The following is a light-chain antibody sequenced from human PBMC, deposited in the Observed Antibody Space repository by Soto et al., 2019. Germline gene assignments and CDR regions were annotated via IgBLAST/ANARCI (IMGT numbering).Light chain of an antibody. CDR3: QQRSNWPPEVT. J-gene: IGKJ3*01. CDR2: DAS. Sequence: EIVLTQSPDTLSLSPGERATLSCRASQSVSSSLAWYQQKPGQAPRLLIYDASNRATGIPARFSGSGYGTDFTLTISSLGPEDVAVYYCQQRSNWPPEVTVGPGTKVDIK. V-gene: IGKV3-11*01. CDR1: QSVSSS.